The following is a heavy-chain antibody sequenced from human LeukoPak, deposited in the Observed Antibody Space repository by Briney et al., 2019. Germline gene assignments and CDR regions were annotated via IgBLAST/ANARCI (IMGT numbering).Heavy chain of an antibody. V-gene: IGHV4-4*07. CDR3: ARDSSSSWSGEYYFDY. J-gene: IGHJ4*02. CDR1: GGSISSYY. D-gene: IGHD6-13*01. CDR2: IYTSGST. Sequence: SETLSLTCTVSGGSISSYYWSWIRQPAGKGLEWIGRIYTSGSTNYNPSLKSRVTMSVDTSKNQFSLKLSSVTAADTAVYYCARDSSSSWSGEYYFDYWGQGTLVTVSS.